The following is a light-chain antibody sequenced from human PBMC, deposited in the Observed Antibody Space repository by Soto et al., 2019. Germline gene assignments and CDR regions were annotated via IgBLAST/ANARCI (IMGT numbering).Light chain of an antibody. V-gene: IGKV1-5*01. CDR2: GAS. Sequence: DIQMTQSPSTLSASVGDRVTITCRASQSISSWLAWYQQKPGKAPKLLIYGASTLESGVPSRFSGSGSGTDFTLTISCLQSEDFATYYCQQYETFSGTFGPGTKVDIK. CDR3: QQYETFSGT. J-gene: IGKJ1*01. CDR1: QSISSW.